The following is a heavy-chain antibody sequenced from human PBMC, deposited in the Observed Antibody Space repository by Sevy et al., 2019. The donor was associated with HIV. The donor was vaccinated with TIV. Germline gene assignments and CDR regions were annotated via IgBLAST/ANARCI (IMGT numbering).Heavy chain of an antibody. CDR3: AKDLSGYSGYDFHGGFDY. D-gene: IGHD5-12*01. Sequence: GGSLRLSCAASGFTFDDYAMHWVRQTPGKGLEWVSLISWDGGSTYYADSVKGRFTISRDNSKNSLYLQMNSLRAEDTALYYCAKDLSGYSGYDFHGGFDYWGQGTLVTVSS. CDR1: GFTFDDYA. J-gene: IGHJ4*02. CDR2: ISWDGGST. V-gene: IGHV3-43D*03.